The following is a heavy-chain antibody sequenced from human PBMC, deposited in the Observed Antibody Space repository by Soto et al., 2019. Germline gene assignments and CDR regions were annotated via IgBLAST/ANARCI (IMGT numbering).Heavy chain of an antibody. Sequence: QLQLQESGSGLVKPSQTLSLTCAVSGGSISSGGYSWSWIRQPPGKGLEWIGSIYDSGTTYYNPSLTSRVIISVDRSKNQFSLKLSSVTAADTAVYYCARARYADYVYGMAVWGQGATVTVS. V-gene: IGHV4-30-2*01. CDR3: ARARYADYVYGMAV. CDR1: GGSISSGGYS. J-gene: IGHJ6*02. CDR2: IYDSGTT. D-gene: IGHD5-12*01.